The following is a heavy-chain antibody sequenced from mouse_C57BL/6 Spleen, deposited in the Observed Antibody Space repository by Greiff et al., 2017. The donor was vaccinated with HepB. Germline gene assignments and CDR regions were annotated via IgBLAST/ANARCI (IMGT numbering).Heavy chain of an antibody. V-gene: IGHV1-80*01. CDR1: GYAFSSYW. J-gene: IGHJ2*01. CDR3: AREVTTVVATGYFDY. CDR2: IYPGDGDT. D-gene: IGHD1-1*01. Sequence: QVQLKESGAELVKPGASVKISCKASGYAFSSYWMNWVKQRPGKGLEWIGQIYPGDGDTNYNGKFKGKATLTADKSSSTAYMQLSSLTSEDSAVYFCAREVTTVVATGYFDYWGQGTTLTVSS.